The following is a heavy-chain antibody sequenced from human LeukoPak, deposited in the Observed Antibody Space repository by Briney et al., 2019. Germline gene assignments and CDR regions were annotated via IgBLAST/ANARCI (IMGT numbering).Heavy chain of an antibody. D-gene: IGHD3-10*01. Sequence: ASVKVSCKASGYTFINYDINWVRQATGQGLEWMGWMNPHSANTGYSQKFQGRITMTWNTSISTAYMELSSLRSEDTAVYYCAKGASGGVIKPDAFDIWGQGTMVTVSS. CDR1: GYTFINYD. CDR2: MNPHSANT. CDR3: AKGASGGVIKPDAFDI. V-gene: IGHV1-8*01. J-gene: IGHJ3*02.